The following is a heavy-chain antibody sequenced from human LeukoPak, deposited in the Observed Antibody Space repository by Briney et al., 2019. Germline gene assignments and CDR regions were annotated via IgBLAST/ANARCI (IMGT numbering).Heavy chain of an antibody. V-gene: IGHV1-46*01. D-gene: IGHD2-2*02. Sequence: ASVKVSCKASGYTFTSYYMHWVRQAPGQGLEWMGIINPSGGSTSYAQKFQGRVTITRDTSTSTVYMELSSLRSEDTAVYYCARDLGYCSSTSCYTLGSSYYYGMDVWGQGTTVTVSS. CDR3: ARDLGYCSSTSCYTLGSSYYYGMDV. CDR2: INPSGGST. CDR1: GYTFTSYY. J-gene: IGHJ6*02.